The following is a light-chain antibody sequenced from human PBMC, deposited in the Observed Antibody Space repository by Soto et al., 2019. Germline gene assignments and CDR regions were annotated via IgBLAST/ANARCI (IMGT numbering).Light chain of an antibody. V-gene: IGLV1-44*01. CDR1: SSNIGSNT. CDR3: AAWDDSLNGPQ. J-gene: IGLJ3*02. Sequence: QSVLTQPPSASGTPGQRVTISCSGSSSNIGSNTVNWYQQLPGTAPKLLIYSNNQRPSGVPDRFSGSKSGTSASLAISVLQYEDDADYYCAAWDDSLNGPQFGGGTKLTVL. CDR2: SNN.